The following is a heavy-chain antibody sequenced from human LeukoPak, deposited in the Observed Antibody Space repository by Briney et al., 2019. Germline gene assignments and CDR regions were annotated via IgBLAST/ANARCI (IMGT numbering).Heavy chain of an antibody. V-gene: IGHV3-21*01. Sequence: GGSLRLSCAASGFTFSSYTMNWVRQAPGKGLEWVSSISSSDSYIYYADSVKGRFTISRDNAKNSLYLQMNSLRAEDTAVYYCAELGITMIGGVWGKGTTVTISS. J-gene: IGHJ6*04. CDR3: AELGITMIGGV. D-gene: IGHD3-10*02. CDR1: GFTFSSYT. CDR2: ISSSDSYI.